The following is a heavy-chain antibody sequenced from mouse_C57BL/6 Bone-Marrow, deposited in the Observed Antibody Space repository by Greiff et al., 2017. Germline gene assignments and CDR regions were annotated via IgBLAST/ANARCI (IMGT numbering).Heavy chain of an antibody. CDR1: GFTFSSYG. CDR2: ISSGGSYT. Sequence: DVQLQESGGDLVKPGGSLKLSCAASGFTFSSYGMSWVRQTPDKRLEWVATISSGGSYTYYPDSVKGRFTISRDNAKNTLYLQMSSLKSEDTAMYYCARHDLYAMDYWGQGTSVTVSS. V-gene: IGHV5-6*01. J-gene: IGHJ4*01. CDR3: ARHDLYAMDY.